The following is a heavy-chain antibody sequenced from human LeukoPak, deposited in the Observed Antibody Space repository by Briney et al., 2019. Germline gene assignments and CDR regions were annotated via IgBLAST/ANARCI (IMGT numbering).Heavy chain of an antibody. CDR1: GFTFSSYA. V-gene: IGHV3-23*01. J-gene: IGHJ4*02. CDR2: ISGSGGST. CDR3: AKRVVVAATTYHFDY. D-gene: IGHD2-15*01. Sequence: GGSLRLSCAASGFTFSSYAMSWVRQAPGKGLEWVSAISGSGGSTYYADSVKGRFTISRDSSKNTLYLQMNSLRAEDTAVYYCAKRVVVAATTYHFDYWGQGTLVTVSS.